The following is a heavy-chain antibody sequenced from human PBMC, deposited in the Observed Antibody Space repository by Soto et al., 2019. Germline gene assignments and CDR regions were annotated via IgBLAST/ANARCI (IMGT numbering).Heavy chain of an antibody. J-gene: IGHJ1*01. CDR3: ARGRSGYYDSSGYYYPNAEYFQH. D-gene: IGHD3-22*01. CDR2: ISAYNGNT. CDR1: GYTFTSYG. Sequence: ASVKVSCKASGYTFTSYGISWVRQAPGQGLEWMGWISAYNGNTNYAQKLQGRVTMTTDTSTSTAYMELRSLGSDDTAVYYCARGRSGYYDSSGYYYPNAEYFQHWGQGTLVTVSS. V-gene: IGHV1-18*01.